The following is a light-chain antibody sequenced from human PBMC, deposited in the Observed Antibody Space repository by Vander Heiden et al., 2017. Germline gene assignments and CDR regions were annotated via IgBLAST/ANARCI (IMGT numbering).Light chain of an antibody. V-gene: IGLV3-25*03. CDR1: VLARQN. CDR2: RDT. J-gene: IGLJ2*01. Sequence: SSDLTQPPSVSVAPGQTAKITCSGDVLARQNAYWYQQQTGQVPLRLIYRDTKRPAGIPERFSGSISGTIVTLTISDVQTEDEADYYCQSADSSGTYSVVFGGGTQWTVL. CDR3: QSADSSGTYSVV.